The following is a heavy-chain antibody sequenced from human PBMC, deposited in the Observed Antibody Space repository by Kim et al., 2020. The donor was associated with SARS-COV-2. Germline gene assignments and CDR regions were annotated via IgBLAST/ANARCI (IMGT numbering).Heavy chain of an antibody. V-gene: IGHV3-30*04. CDR1: GFTFSSYA. J-gene: IGHJ4*02. D-gene: IGHD6-13*01. Sequence: GGSLRLSCAASGFTFSSYAMHWVRQAPGKGLEWVAVISYDGSNKYYADSVKGRFTISRDNSKNTLYLQMNSLRAEDTAVYYCARAGQQLVPGCDYWGQGTLVTVSS. CDR2: ISYDGSNK. CDR3: ARAGQQLVPGCDY.